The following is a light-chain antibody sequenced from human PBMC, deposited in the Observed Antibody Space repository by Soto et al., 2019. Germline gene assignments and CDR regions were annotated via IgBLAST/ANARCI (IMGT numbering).Light chain of an antibody. Sequence: MVLTQSPGALSLSPGDRATLSCRASQTVSSSDLAWYQQKPGQAPRLLIYGASTRATGIPDRFRGSGSGTDFSLTISRLEPEDFAVYYCQQYGGSPLYTFGQGTKLEIK. CDR2: GAS. CDR1: QTVSSSD. CDR3: QQYGGSPLYT. J-gene: IGKJ2*01. V-gene: IGKV3-20*01.